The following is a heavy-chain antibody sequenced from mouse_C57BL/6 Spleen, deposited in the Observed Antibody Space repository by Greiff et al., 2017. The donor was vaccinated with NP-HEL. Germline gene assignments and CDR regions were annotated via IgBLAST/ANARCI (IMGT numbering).Heavy chain of an antibody. J-gene: IGHJ4*01. CDR1: GYTFTSYW. V-gene: IGHV1-69*01. Sequence: VQLQQPGAELVMPGASVKLSCKASGYTFTSYWMHWVKQRPGQGLEWIGEIDPSDSYTNYNQKFKGKSTLTVDKSSSTAYMQLSSLTSEDSAVYYCARFADGWDYWGQGTSVTVSS. D-gene: IGHD2-3*01. CDR2: IDPSDSYT. CDR3: ARFADGWDY.